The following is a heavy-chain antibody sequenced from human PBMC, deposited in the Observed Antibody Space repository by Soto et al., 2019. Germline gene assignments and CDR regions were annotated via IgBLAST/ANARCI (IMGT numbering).Heavy chain of an antibody. CDR3: AKDTEMATMAYYGLDV. D-gene: IGHD5-12*01. Sequence: QVQLVESGGGVVQPGRSLRLCCAASGFTFSSYGMHWVRQAPGKGLEWVAVISYDGNNKYYADSVKGRFTISRDNSKNTLYLQMNSLRAEDTAVYYCAKDTEMATMAYYGLDVWGQGTTVTVSS. CDR1: GFTFSSYG. J-gene: IGHJ6*02. CDR2: ISYDGNNK. V-gene: IGHV3-30*18.